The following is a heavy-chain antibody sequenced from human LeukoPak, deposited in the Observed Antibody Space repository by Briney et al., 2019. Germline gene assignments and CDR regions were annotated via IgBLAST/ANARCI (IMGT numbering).Heavy chain of an antibody. V-gene: IGHV3-30*03. CDR3: AYLVGWATDQVFDY. CDR1: GFTFSSYG. D-gene: IGHD2-8*02. CDR2: ISYDGSNK. Sequence: GGSLRLSCVASGFTFSSYGMHWVRQAPGKGLEWVAVISYDGSNKYYADSVKGRFTISRDNSKNTLYLQMNSLRAEDTAVYYCAYLVGWATDQVFDYWGQGTLVTVSS. J-gene: IGHJ4*02.